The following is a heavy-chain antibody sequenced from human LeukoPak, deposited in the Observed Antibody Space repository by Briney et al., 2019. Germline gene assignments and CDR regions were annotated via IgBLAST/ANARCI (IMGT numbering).Heavy chain of an antibody. CDR3: ARDSADVWGSYRSDFDY. D-gene: IGHD3-16*02. V-gene: IGHV1-46*01. CDR1: GYTFTGYY. J-gene: IGHJ4*02. Sequence: ASVKVSCKASGYTFTGYYMHWVRQAPGQGLEWMGIINPSGGSTSYAQKFQGRVTMTRDTSTSTVYMELSSLRSEDTAVYYCARDSADVWGSYRSDFDYWGQGTLVTVSS. CDR2: INPSGGST.